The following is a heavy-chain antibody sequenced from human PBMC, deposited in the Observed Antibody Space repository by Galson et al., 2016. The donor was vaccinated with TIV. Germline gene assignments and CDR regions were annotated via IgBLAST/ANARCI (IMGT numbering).Heavy chain of an antibody. CDR1: GFTFSRYG. Sequence: SLRLSCAASGFTFSRYGMNWVRQAPGKGLEWVAVIWYDGINKDYAESVKGRFTISRDNSKNTLHLQMNRLRGEDTAVYYCARIYNAGYTIDYWGQGTLVTVSS. J-gene: IGHJ4*02. CDR2: IWYDGINK. V-gene: IGHV3-33*01. CDR3: ARIYNAGYTIDY. D-gene: IGHD5-18*01.